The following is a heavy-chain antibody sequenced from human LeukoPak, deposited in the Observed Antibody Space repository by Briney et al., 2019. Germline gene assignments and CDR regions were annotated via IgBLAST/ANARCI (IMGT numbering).Heavy chain of an antibody. CDR2: INSDGSGT. CDR3: ARGSSILNAFDI. D-gene: IGHD6-6*01. J-gene: IGHJ3*02. CDR1: GFTFSNYW. Sequence: GGSLRLSCAASGFTFSNYWMHWVRQAPGKGLVWVSRINSDGSGTSYMDSMQGRFTISGDNAKNTLYLQMNSLRADDTAVYYCARGSSILNAFDIWGQGTMVTVSS. V-gene: IGHV3-74*01.